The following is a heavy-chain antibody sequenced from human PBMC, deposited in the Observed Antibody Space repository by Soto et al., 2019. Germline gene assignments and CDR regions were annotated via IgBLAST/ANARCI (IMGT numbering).Heavy chain of an antibody. CDR2: LNSDGSST. J-gene: IGHJ4*02. CDR3: ARDLIAAAGTTFDY. CDR1: GFTFSSYW. D-gene: IGHD6-13*01. Sequence: EVQLVESGGGLVQPGGSLRLSCAASGFTFSSYWMHWVRQAPGKGLVWVSRLNSDGSSTSYADSVTGRFTISRDNAKNTVYLQMNGLRAEDTAVYYCARDLIAAAGTTFDYWGQGTLVTVSS. V-gene: IGHV3-74*01.